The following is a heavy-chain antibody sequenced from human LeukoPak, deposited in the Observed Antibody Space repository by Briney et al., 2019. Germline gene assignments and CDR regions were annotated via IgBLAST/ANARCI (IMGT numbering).Heavy chain of an antibody. CDR1: GYSFSTYR. J-gene: IGHJ3*02. Sequence: GESLKISCKGSGYSFSTYRISWVRQMPGKGLEWMGKIDPSDFYTDYSPSFQGHVTISADTSISTAFLQWSSLKTSDTAIYYCASSIAAAGIGQNTFDTWGQGTVVAVSS. V-gene: IGHV5-10-1*01. CDR2: IDPSDFYT. CDR3: ASSIAAAGIGQNTFDT. D-gene: IGHD6-13*01.